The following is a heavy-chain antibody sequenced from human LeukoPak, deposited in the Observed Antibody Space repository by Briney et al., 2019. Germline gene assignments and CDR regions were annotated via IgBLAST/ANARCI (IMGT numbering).Heavy chain of an antibody. CDR2: ISYDGSNK. D-gene: IGHD5/OR15-5a*01. Sequence: GRSLRLSCAASGFTFSSYAMHWGRQAPGKGVEWVAVISYDGSNKYYADSVKGRFTISRDNSKNTLYLQMNSLRAEDTAVYYCARAVSPYYGMDVWGQGTTVTVSS. J-gene: IGHJ6*02. CDR3: ARAVSPYYGMDV. CDR1: GFTFSSYA. V-gene: IGHV3-30-3*01.